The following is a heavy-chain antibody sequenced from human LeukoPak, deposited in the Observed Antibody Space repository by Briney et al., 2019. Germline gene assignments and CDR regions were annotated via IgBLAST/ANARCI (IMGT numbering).Heavy chain of an antibody. V-gene: IGHV4-39*07. CDR3: ARGPGEAAREEGWFDP. CDR1: GGSISSSSYY. J-gene: IGHJ5*02. Sequence: SETLSLTCTVSGGSISSSSYYWGWIRQPPGKGLEWIGSIYYSGSTYYNPSLKSRVTISVDTSKNQFSLKLSSVTAADTAVYYCARGPGEAAREEGWFDPWGQGTLVTVSS. D-gene: IGHD6-6*01. CDR2: IYYSGST.